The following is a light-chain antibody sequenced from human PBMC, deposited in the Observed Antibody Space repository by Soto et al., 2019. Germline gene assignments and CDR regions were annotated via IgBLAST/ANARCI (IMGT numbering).Light chain of an antibody. V-gene: IGLV1-47*01. J-gene: IGLJ1*01. Sequence: VLNNPPSGFGRPGERVIFLLSVRSSNIRSTYVYWYPPPPGPAPKLLIYRNNQRPSGVPDRFSGSKSGTSASLAISGLRSEDEADYYCAAWDDSLSGTYVFGTGAKVTVL. CDR2: RNN. CDR3: AAWDDSLSGTYV. CDR1: SSNIRSTY.